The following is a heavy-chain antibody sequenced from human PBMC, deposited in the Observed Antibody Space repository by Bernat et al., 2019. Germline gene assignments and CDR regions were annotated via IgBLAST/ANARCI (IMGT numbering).Heavy chain of an antibody. V-gene: IGHV3-74*01. Sequence: EVKLVESGGGLIQPGGSLRLSCAASGFTFSGDWMHWVRQVQGKGLVWVSRINGDGTITDYADSVKGRFTISRDNAKNTLYLQMNSLRVEDTAVYYCVRSVSGAAGFFDYWGPGSLVTVSS. J-gene: IGHJ4*02. D-gene: IGHD5/OR15-5a*01. CDR1: GFTFSGDW. CDR2: INGDGTIT. CDR3: VRSVSGAAGFFDY.